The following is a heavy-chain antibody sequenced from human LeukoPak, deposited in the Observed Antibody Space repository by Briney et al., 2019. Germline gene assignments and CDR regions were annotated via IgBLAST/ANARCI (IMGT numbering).Heavy chain of an antibody. Sequence: GRSLRLSCAASGFTFSSYAMHWVRQAPGKGLEWVAVISYDGSNKYYADSVKGRFTISRDNSKNTLYLQMNSLRAEDTAVYYCARGFDSRFFDYWGQGTLVTVSS. CDR2: ISYDGSNK. D-gene: IGHD3-22*01. CDR3: ARGFDSRFFDY. CDR1: GFTFSSYA. V-gene: IGHV3-30-3*01. J-gene: IGHJ4*02.